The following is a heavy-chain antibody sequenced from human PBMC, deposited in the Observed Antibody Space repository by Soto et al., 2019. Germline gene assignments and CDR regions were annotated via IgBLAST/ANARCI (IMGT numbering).Heavy chain of an antibody. CDR1: GFTFNYFT. D-gene: IGHD4-17*01. J-gene: IGHJ3*02. V-gene: IGHV3-21*04. CDR3: ARLRSDAFDI. Sequence: EVQLVESGGGLVKPGESLRLSCAASGFTFNYFTMNWVRQAPGKGLEWVASISSSSSHKYSADSVRGRFTFSRDNANNPLYLQMNSLRVEDTAVYYCARLRSDAFDIWGQGTLVTVSS. CDR2: ISSSSSHK.